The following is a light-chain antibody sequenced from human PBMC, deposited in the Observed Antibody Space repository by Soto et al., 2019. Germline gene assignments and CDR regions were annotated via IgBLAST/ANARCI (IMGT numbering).Light chain of an antibody. J-gene: IGLJ3*02. Sequence: QSALTQPPSASESPGQSVTISCTGTSSDVGAYNYVSWYQQYPGKAPKLMIYEVTKRPSGVPDRFSGSKSGNTASLTVSGLQAEDEADYYCTSYVGNDIWVFGGGTKLTVL. CDR1: SSDVGAYNY. V-gene: IGLV2-8*01. CDR2: EVT. CDR3: TSYVGNDIWV.